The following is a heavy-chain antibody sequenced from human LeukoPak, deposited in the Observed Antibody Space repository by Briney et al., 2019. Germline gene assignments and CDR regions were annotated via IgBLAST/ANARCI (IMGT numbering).Heavy chain of an antibody. CDR2: ISGSGGST. J-gene: IGHJ5*02. D-gene: IGHD2-15*01. Sequence: GGSLRLSCAASGFTFSSYAMSWVRQAPGKGLEWVSAISGSGGSTYYADSVKGRFTISRDNSKNTLYLQMNSLRAEDTAVYYXXXXXXXXXXXSCPLRNNWFDPWGQGTLVTVSS. CDR3: XXXXXXXXXXSCPLRNNWFDP. V-gene: IGHV3-23*01. CDR1: GFTFSSYA.